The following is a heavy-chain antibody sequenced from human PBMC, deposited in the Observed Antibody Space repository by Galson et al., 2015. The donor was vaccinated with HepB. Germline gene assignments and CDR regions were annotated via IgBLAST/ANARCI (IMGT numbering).Heavy chain of an antibody. CDR3: AREGQGKAGPLFDY. CDR2: IIPIFGTA. CDR1: GGTFSSYA. V-gene: IGHV1-69*13. Sequence: SVKVSCKASGGTFSSYAISWVRQAPGQGLEWMGGIIPIFGTANYAQKFQGRVTITADESTSTAYMELSSLRSEDTAVYYCAREGQGKAGPLFDYWGQGTLVTVSS. J-gene: IGHJ4*02.